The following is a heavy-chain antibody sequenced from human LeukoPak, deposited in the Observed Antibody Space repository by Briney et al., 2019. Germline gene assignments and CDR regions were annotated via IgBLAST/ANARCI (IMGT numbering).Heavy chain of an antibody. CDR1: GYSISSGYY. CDR2: IYHSGST. D-gene: IGHD6-25*01. CDR3: ARLPPLYSSGDY. V-gene: IGHV4-38-2*01. J-gene: IGHJ4*02. Sequence: SETLSLTCAVSGYSISSGYYWGWIRPPPGKGLEWIGSIYHSGSTYYNPSLKSRVTISVDTSKNQLSLKLSSVTAADTAVYYCARLPPLYSSGDYWGQGTLVTVSS.